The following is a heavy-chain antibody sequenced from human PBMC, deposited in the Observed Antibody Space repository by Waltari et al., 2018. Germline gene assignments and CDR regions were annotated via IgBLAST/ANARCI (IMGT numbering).Heavy chain of an antibody. CDR1: GGPFIDYS. D-gene: IGHD7-27*01. V-gene: IGHV4-34*01. CDR2: ISPSGVP. J-gene: IGHJ5*02. Sequence: QVQLHQWGAGLLKPSETLSLTCAVSGGPFIDYSWSWIRQPPGKGLERIGEISPSGVPHYNPSRRSRVTRSVDTIKRRFSLKLTSVTAADTAVYFCARTWGNSPPLGWLDPWGQGTRVTISS. CDR3: ARTWGNSPPLGWLDP.